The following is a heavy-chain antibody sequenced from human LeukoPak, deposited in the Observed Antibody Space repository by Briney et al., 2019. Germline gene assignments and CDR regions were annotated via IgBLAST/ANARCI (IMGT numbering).Heavy chain of an antibody. CDR2: IYYSGST. CDR3: ARGHDYGDPSAI. Sequence: SETLSLTCTVSGGSISSYYWSWIRQPPGKGLEWIGYIYYSGSTNYNPSLKSRVTISVDTSKNQFSLKLSSATAADTAVYYCARGHDYGDPSAIWGQGTLVTVSS. CDR1: GGSISSYY. V-gene: IGHV4-59*01. D-gene: IGHD4-17*01. J-gene: IGHJ4*02.